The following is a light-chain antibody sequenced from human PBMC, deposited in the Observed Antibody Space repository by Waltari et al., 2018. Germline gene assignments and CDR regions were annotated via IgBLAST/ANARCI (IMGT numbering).Light chain of an antibody. CDR1: QSVSSPY. CDR3: QQFVSSVVT. V-gene: IGKV3-20*01. J-gene: IGKJ4*01. CDR2: GAS. Sequence: IVLTQSPGTLSLSPGERATLSCRASQSVSSPYLAWYQQKPGQAPRLLIYGASSRATGIPDRFSGSGSGTDFTLTISRLEPEDFAVYYCQQFVSSVVTFGGGTKVEIK.